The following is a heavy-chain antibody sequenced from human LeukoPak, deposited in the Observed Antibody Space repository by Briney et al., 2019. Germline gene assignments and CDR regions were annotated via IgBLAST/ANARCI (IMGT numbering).Heavy chain of an antibody. J-gene: IGHJ4*02. Sequence: GGSLTPSSPPSASTLISNAMSWDRPPPGKGLEWVSAISAVGGSTYYADSVKSRFTIYRENSKNTLYLQMNSLRAEDTAVYYCAKHDYYDSSGYYHFDYWGQGTLVTVSS. D-gene: IGHD3-22*01. CDR2: ISAVGGST. CDR1: ASTLISNA. V-gene: IGHV3-23*01. CDR3: AKHDYYDSSGYYHFDY.